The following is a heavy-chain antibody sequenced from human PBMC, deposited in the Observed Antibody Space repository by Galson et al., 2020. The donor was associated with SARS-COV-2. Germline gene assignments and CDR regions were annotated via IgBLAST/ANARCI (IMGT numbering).Heavy chain of an antibody. CDR1: GFTFSSYG. J-gene: IGHJ6*02. CDR2: ISYDGSNK. D-gene: IGHD3-10*01. Sequence: QAGGSLRLSCAASGFTFSSYGMHWVRQAPGKGLEWVAVISYDGSNKYYADSVKGRFTISRDNSKNTLYLQMNSLRAEDTAVYYCAKEGRITMVRGVPYYYYGMDVWGQGTTVTVSS. V-gene: IGHV3-30*18. CDR3: AKEGRITMVRGVPYYYYGMDV.